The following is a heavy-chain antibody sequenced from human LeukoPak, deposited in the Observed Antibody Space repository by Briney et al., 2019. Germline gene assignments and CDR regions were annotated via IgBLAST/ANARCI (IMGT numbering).Heavy chain of an antibody. V-gene: IGHV3-21*04. D-gene: IGHD6-6*01. CDR1: GFVFSNSG. CDR3: AKGRYSSSHYLADY. Sequence: GGSLRLSCAASGFVFSNSGMNWVRQAPGKGLEWVSSISTSSSYVYYADSVKGRFTISRDNAKNSLYLQMNSLRAKDTAVYYCAKGRYSSSHYLADYWGQGTLVTVSS. J-gene: IGHJ4*02. CDR2: ISTSSSYV.